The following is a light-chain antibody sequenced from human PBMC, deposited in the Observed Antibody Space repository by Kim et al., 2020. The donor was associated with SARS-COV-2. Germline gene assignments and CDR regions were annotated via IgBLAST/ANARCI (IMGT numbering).Light chain of an antibody. CDR1: QSVSSSN. V-gene: IGKV3-20*01. J-gene: IGKJ1*01. Sequence: EIVLTQSPDTLSLSPGERATLSCRASQSVSSSNLAWYQQKPGQAPRLLIYGASSRASGFPDRFSGSGSGTDFTLTISRLEPEDFAVYYCQQYGSSPCTFGQGTKVDIK. CDR2: GAS. CDR3: QQYGSSPCT.